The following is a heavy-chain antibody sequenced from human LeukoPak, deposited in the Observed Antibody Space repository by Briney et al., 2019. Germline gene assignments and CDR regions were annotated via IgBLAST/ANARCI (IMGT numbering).Heavy chain of an antibody. CDR3: ARHNFDFWSGLLYGMDV. V-gene: IGHV4-59*08. J-gene: IGHJ6*02. CDR1: GGSISCYY. D-gene: IGHD3-3*01. CDR2: IYYSGST. Sequence: PSETLSLTCTVSGGSISCYYWSWIRQPPGKGLEWIGYIYYSGSTNYNPSLKSRVTISVDTSKNQFSLKLSSVTAADTAVYYCARHNFDFWSGLLYGMDVWGQGTTVTVSS.